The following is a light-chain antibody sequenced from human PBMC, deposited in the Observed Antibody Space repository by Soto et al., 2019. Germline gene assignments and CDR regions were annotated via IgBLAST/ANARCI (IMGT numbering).Light chain of an antibody. Sequence: DIVMTQSPDSLAVSLGERATINRKSSQSVLYSSNNKNYLAWYQQKPGQPPKLLIYWASTRESGVPDRFSGSGSGTDFTLTISSLQAEDVAVYYCQQYYSIPCTFGQGTKLEIK. CDR3: QQYYSIPCT. CDR2: WAS. V-gene: IGKV4-1*01. J-gene: IGKJ2*02. CDR1: QSVLYSSNNKNY.